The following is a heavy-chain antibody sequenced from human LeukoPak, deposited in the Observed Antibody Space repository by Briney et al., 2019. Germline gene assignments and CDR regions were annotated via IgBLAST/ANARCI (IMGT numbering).Heavy chain of an antibody. D-gene: IGHD3-10*01. CDR1: GGSISSYY. J-gene: IGHJ6*02. CDR2: IYYSGST. V-gene: IGHV4-59*08. CDR3: ARLRVVRGVINYGMDV. Sequence: SETLSLTCTVSGGSISSYYWSWIRQPAGKGLEWIGYIYYSGSTNYNPSLKSRVTISVDTSKNQFSLKLSSVTAADTAVYYCARLRVVRGVINYGMDVWGQGTTVTVSS.